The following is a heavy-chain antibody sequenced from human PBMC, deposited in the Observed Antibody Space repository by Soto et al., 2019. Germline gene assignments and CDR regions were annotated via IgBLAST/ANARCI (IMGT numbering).Heavy chain of an antibody. CDR1: GYTFTSYG. CDR2: ISAYNGNT. J-gene: IGHJ4*02. V-gene: IGHV1-18*01. Sequence: QVQLVQSGAEVKKPGASVKVSCKASGYTFTSYGISWVRQAPGQGLEWMGWISAYNGNTNYAQKLQGRVTMTTDTSTSTGYREFRSLRSDDTAVYYCAGGDIVVVPAAFWGQGTLVTVSS. CDR3: AGGDIVVVPAAF. D-gene: IGHD2-2*01.